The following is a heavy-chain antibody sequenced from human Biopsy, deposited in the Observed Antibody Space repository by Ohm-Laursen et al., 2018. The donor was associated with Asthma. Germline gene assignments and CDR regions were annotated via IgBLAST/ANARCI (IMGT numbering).Heavy chain of an antibody. D-gene: IGHD3-3*01. V-gene: IGHV3-30-3*02. CDR3: AKWDTYYDFWSGYYTRYNYYYYGMDV. J-gene: IGHJ6*02. CDR1: GFTFSSYA. CDR2: ISYDGSNK. Sequence: SLRLSCAASGFTFSSYAMHWVRQAPGKGLEWVAVISYDGSNKYYADSVKGRFTISRGNSKNTLYLQMNSLRAEDTAVYYCAKWDTYYDFWSGYYTRYNYYYYGMDVWGQGTTVTVSS.